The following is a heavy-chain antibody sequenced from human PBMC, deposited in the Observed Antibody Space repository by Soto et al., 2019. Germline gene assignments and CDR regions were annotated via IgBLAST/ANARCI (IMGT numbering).Heavy chain of an antibody. D-gene: IGHD3-16*01. Sequence: EVLLVESGGCLVQPGGSLRLSCTASGFTFSSYEMNWVRQAPGKGLEWISYISASGRTIFDAGSVKGRFTISRDNTRNTLLLQMDSLRPEDTAVYYCARQPAHVYEASPKWFAPWGQGTLVIVSS. CDR1: GFTFSSYE. CDR3: ARQPAHVYEASPKWFAP. CDR2: ISASGRTI. J-gene: IGHJ5*02. V-gene: IGHV3-48*03.